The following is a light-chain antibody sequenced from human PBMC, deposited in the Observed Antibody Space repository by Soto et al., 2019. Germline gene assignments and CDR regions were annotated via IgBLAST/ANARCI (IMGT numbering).Light chain of an antibody. J-gene: IGLJ3*02. CDR2: KGT. CDR3: VAWDDNLSSRV. V-gene: IGLV2-14*02. Sequence: QSVLAQPASVSGSPGQSITISCTGTSDDVGAYNSVSWYQQLPHKAPQVILYKGTQRPSGASSRFSGSTSGNAASLVITGLLPEDEADYYCVAWDDNLSSRVFGGGTKLTVL. CDR1: SDDVGAYNS.